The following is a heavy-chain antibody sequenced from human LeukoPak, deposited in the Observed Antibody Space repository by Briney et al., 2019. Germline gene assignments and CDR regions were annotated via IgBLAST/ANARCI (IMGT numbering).Heavy chain of an antibody. J-gene: IGHJ4*02. Sequence: ASVKVSCKASGYTFTGYYMHWVRQAPGQGLEWMGWINPNSGGTNYAQKFQGRVTMTRDTSISTAYMELSRLRSDDTAVYYCAKDTEIYPTVLIDYWGQGTLVTVSS. CDR2: INPNSGGT. CDR1: GYTFTGYY. V-gene: IGHV1-2*02. D-gene: IGHD2/OR15-2a*01. CDR3: AKDTEIYPTVLIDY.